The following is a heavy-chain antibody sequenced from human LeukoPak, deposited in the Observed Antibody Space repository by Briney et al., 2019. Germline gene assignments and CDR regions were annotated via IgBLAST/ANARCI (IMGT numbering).Heavy chain of an antibody. CDR3: ARQNYDYVWGSYPPRD. V-gene: IGHV4-39*01. J-gene: IGHJ4*02. D-gene: IGHD3-16*02. CDR1: GGSISSSSYY. Sequence: SETLSLTCTVSGGSISSSSYYWGWIRQPPGKGLEWIGSIYYSGSTYYNPSLKSRVTISVDTSKNQFSLKLSSVTAADTAVYYCARQNYDYVWGSYPPRDWGQGTLVTVSS. CDR2: IYYSGST.